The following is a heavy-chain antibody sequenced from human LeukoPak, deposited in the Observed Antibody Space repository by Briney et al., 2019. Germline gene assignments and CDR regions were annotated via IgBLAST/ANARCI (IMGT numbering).Heavy chain of an antibody. Sequence: PGGSLRLSCAASGFTFSSYSMNWVRQAPGKGLEWVSSISSSSSYIYYADSVKGRFTISRDDSKNTLFLQMNSLRIDDTAVYYCARLKAVAGPHYYFDYWGQGTLVTVSS. CDR1: GFTFSSYS. CDR3: ARLKAVAGPHYYFDY. J-gene: IGHJ4*02. D-gene: IGHD6-19*01. V-gene: IGHV3-21*01. CDR2: ISSSSSYI.